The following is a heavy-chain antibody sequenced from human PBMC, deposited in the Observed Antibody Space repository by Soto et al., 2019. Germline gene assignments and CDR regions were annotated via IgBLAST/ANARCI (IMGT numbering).Heavy chain of an antibody. Sequence: SETLSLTCAVYGGSFSGYYWSWIRQPPGKGLEWIGEINHSGSTNYNPSLKSRVTISVDTSKNQFSLKLSSVTAADTAVYYCARGRFGYCSSTSCYVNYYYYMDVWGKGTTVTVSS. CDR2: INHSGST. CDR3: ARGRFGYCSSTSCYVNYYYYMDV. V-gene: IGHV4-34*01. J-gene: IGHJ6*03. CDR1: GGSFSGYY. D-gene: IGHD2-2*03.